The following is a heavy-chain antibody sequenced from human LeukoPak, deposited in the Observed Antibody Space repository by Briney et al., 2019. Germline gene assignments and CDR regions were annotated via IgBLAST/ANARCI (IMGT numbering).Heavy chain of an antibody. D-gene: IGHD6-19*01. CDR3: AGGQMFTSGGFDT. CDR2: IYTGGTI. J-gene: IGHJ5*02. CDR1: DFSVSSNY. V-gene: IGHV3-53*01. Sequence: GGSLRLSCAASDFSVSSNYMSWVRQAPGKGLEWVSVIYTGGTIYYADSVKGLFTISRDNSKNMFYLQMNSLRAEDTALYYCAGGQMFTSGGFDTWGQGALVTVSS.